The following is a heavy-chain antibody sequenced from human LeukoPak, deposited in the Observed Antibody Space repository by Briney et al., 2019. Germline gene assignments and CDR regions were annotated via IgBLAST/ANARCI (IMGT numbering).Heavy chain of an antibody. CDR3: ARGLRSGDSSGYYSSRYSNYYYYMDV. CDR2: IYTNGST. J-gene: IGHJ6*03. Sequence: KTSETLSLTCTVSGDSISSGSYYWSWIRQPAGKGLEWIGRIYTNGSTNYNPSLKSRVTISVDTSKNQFSLKLSSVTAADTAVYYCARGLRSGDSSGYYSSRYSNYYYYMDVWGKGTTVTISS. D-gene: IGHD3-22*01. CDR1: GDSISSGSYY. V-gene: IGHV4-61*02.